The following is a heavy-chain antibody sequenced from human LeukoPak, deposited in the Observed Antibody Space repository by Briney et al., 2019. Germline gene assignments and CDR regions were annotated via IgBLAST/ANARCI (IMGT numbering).Heavy chain of an antibody. V-gene: IGHV4-31*11. CDR2: IYYSGST. CDR3: ARDGYNPGPGHYFDY. Sequence: PSETLSLTCAVYGGSFSGYYWSWIRQHPGKGLEWIGYIYYSGSTYYNPSLKSRVTISVDTSKNQFSLKLSSVTAADTAVYYCARDGYNPGPGHYFDYWGQGTLVTVSS. J-gene: IGHJ4*02. D-gene: IGHD5-24*01. CDR1: GGSFSGYY.